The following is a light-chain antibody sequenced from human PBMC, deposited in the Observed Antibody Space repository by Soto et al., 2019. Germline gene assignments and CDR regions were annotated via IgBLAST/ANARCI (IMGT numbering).Light chain of an antibody. CDR2: GAS. CDR1: QSVTNSY. V-gene: IGKV3-20*01. Sequence: EIVLTQSPDTLSLSPGERVTLSCRASQSVTNSYLAWYQQKPGQGPRLLIYGASSRATGTPDRFSGSGSGTDFTLTISRLEPEDFAVYYCQQYGATPGTFGQGTKLDIK. J-gene: IGKJ1*01. CDR3: QQYGATPGT.